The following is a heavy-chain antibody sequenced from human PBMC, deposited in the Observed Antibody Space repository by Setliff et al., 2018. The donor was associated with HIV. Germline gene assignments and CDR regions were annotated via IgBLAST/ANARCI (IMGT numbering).Heavy chain of an antibody. V-gene: IGHV4-59*08. Sequence: SETLSLTCTVSGGLINSHYWNWIRQAPGKGLEWIGCVYYRGGVTYNPSLSSRVSISVDTSKNQFSLSLSSVTAGDTAIYFCARTSRLHPFDYWGQGKLVTVSS. CDR2: VYYRGGV. J-gene: IGHJ4*02. CDR3: ARTSRLHPFDY. D-gene: IGHD2-21*02. CDR1: GGLINSHY.